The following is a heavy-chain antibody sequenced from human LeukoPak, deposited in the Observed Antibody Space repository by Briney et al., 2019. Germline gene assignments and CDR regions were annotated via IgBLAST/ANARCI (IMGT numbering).Heavy chain of an antibody. Sequence: GGSLRLSCAASGFTVSSNYMSWVRQAPGKGLEWVSVIYSGGSTYYADSVKGRFTISRDNSKNTLYLQMNSLRAEDTAVYYCARGASYYYGSGSAFDYWGQGTLVTVSS. J-gene: IGHJ4*02. CDR3: ARGASYYYGSGSAFDY. D-gene: IGHD3-10*01. V-gene: IGHV3-66*01. CDR2: IYSGGST. CDR1: GFTVSSNY.